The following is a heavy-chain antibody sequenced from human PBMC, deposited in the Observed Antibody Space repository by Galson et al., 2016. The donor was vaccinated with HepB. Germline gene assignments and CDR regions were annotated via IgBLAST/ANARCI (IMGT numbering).Heavy chain of an antibody. V-gene: IGHV1-46*03. Sequence: SVKVSCKASGYTFSNYYIHWVRQAPGQGLEWMALADPGFGGTTYAQKFQGRITTTWDRSTSTFYMELSSLRSDDTAVYYCARDPDAYGSETLHYYFDHWGQGALVIVSA. D-gene: IGHD3-10*01. CDR1: GYTFSNYY. CDR2: ADPGFGGT. J-gene: IGHJ4*02. CDR3: ARDPDAYGSETLHYYFDH.